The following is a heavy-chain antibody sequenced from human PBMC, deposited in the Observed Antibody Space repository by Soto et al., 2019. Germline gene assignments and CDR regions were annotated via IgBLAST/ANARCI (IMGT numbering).Heavy chain of an antibody. V-gene: IGHV4-38-2*01. J-gene: IGHJ6*02. CDR2: IYHSGST. CDR1: GYSISSGYY. Sequence: TLSLTCAVSGYSISSGYYWGWIRQPPGKGLEWIGSIYHSGSTYYNPSLKSRVTISVDTSKNQFSLKLSSVTAADTAVYYCARVAGGPITGDYYGMDVWGQGTTVTVSS. D-gene: IGHD1-20*01. CDR3: ARVAGGPITGDYYGMDV.